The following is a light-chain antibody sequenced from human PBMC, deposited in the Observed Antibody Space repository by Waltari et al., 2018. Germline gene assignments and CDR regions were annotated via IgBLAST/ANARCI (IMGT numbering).Light chain of an antibody. CDR2: GAS. CDR1: QSVSYSSDNKNC. V-gene: IGKV4-1*01. J-gene: IGKJ2*01. CDR3: HQYCSMPYT. Sequence: DIVMTQSPDSLPVSLGERATFNCKSSQSVSYSSDNKNCLAWYQQKPGQPPKLLIYGASTRESGVPDRFSGSGSGTDFSLTNSSLQAEDVAVYYCHQYCSMPYTFGQGTKLEIK.